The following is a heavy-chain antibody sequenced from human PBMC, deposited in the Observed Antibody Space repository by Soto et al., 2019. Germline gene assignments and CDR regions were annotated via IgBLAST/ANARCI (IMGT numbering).Heavy chain of an antibody. CDR2: IKGTTEGATT. CDR1: GFSFPGAS. V-gene: IGHV3-15*07. J-gene: IGHJ4*02. D-gene: IGHD2-21*01. Sequence: EVQLVESGGGLVKPGTSLTLSCSTSGFSFPGASLHWVRQSPGKGLEWVGRIKGTTEGATTDYDAPVTDRFTISRDDSKHTIDLQMNSLQAEDTGVYYCLPVTGVGCDYCGGQGALVTVSS. CDR3: LPVTGVGCDYC.